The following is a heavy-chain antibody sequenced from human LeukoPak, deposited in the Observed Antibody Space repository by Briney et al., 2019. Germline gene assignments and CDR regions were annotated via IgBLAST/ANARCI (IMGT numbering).Heavy chain of an antibody. J-gene: IGHJ4*02. CDR3: ARDPARSYGSGSYYPSDY. V-gene: IGHV3-21*01. CDR2: ISSSSSYI. Sequence: GGSLRLSCAASGFTFSSYSMNWVRQAPGKGLEWVSSISSSSSYIYYADSVKGRFTISRDNAKNSLYLQMNSLRAEDTAVYYCARDPARSYGSGSYYPSDYWGQGTLVTVSS. D-gene: IGHD3-10*01. CDR1: GFTFSSYS.